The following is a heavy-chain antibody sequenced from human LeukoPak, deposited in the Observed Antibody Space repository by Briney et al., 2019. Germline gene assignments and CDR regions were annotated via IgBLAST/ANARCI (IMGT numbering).Heavy chain of an antibody. CDR1: GFTFSTNA. Sequence: GGSLRLSCAASGFTFSTNAMGWVRQAPGKGLEWVSAFGERGGRTFYADSVKGRFTISRDNAKSSLYLQLNDLRAEDTAVYYCVRDFQWSLESWGQGTPVTVSS. V-gene: IGHV3-23*01. CDR2: FGERGGRT. J-gene: IGHJ5*02. D-gene: IGHD1-1*01. CDR3: VRDFQWSLES.